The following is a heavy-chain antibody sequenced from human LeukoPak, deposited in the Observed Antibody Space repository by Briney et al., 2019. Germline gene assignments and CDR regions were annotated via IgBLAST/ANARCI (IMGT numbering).Heavy chain of an antibody. J-gene: IGHJ6*02. Sequence: GRSLRLSCAASGFTFSSYGMHWVRQAPGKGLEWVAVTSYDGSNKYYADSVKGRFTISRDNSKNTLYLQMNSLRAEDTAVYYCANSDSIDYYYYGMDVWGQGTTVTVSS. CDR1: GFTFSSYG. CDR3: ANSDSIDYYYYGMDV. D-gene: IGHD4-11*01. CDR2: TSYDGSNK. V-gene: IGHV3-30*18.